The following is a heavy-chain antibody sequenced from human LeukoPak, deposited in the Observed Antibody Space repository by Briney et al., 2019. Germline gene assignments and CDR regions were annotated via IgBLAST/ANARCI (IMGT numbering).Heavy chain of an antibody. D-gene: IGHD3-3*01. V-gene: IGHV1-46*01. CDR1: GYTFTSYY. Sequence: ASVKVSCKASGYTFTSYYMHWVRQAPGQGLEWMGIINPSGGSTSYARKFQGRVTMTRDTSTSTVYMELSSLRSEDTAVYYCARGARYDFWSGRVYYFDYWGQGTLVTVSS. J-gene: IGHJ4*02. CDR3: ARGARYDFWSGRVYYFDY. CDR2: INPSGGST.